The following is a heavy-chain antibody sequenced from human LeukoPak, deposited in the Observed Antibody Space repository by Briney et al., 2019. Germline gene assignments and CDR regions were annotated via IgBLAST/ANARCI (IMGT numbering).Heavy chain of an antibody. J-gene: IGHJ4*02. CDR2: ISGSGGST. V-gene: IGHV3-23*01. CDR1: GFTFSSYG. D-gene: IGHD3-22*01. Sequence: GGSLRLSCAASGFTFSSYGMSWVRQAPGKGLEWVSAISGSGGSTYYADSVKGRFTISRDNSKNTLSLQMNSLRAEDTAVYYCAKQPFYYDSSGYDYWGQGTLVTVSS. CDR3: AKQPFYYDSSGYDY.